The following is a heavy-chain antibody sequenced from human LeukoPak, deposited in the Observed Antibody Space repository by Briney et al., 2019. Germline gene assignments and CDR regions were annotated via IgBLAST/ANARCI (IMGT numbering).Heavy chain of an antibody. CDR1: GYTFTGYY. CDR2: INPNSGDT. D-gene: IGHD6-6*01. Sequence: GASVKVSCTASGYTFTGYYMHWVRQAPGQGLEWMGWINPNSGDTAHEQKFEARVTMTRATSITTAYMELRRLTSDDTAVYYCARDRGQLVFDYWGQGSLVTVSS. J-gene: IGHJ4*02. CDR3: ARDRGQLVFDY. V-gene: IGHV1-2*02.